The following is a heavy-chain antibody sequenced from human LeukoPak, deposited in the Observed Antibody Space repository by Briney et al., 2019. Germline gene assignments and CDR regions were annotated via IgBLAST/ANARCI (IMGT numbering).Heavy chain of an antibody. D-gene: IGHD1-26*01. V-gene: IGHV3-21*01. Sequence: GGSLKPSCAASGFTFNSYSMNWVRQAPGKGLEWVSSISSSSSYIYYADSVKGRFTISRDNAKNSLYLQMNSLRAEDTAVYYCSARSASYLKGSFDYWGQGTLVTVSS. J-gene: IGHJ4*02. CDR3: SARSASYLKGSFDY. CDR2: ISSSSSYI. CDR1: GFTFNSYS.